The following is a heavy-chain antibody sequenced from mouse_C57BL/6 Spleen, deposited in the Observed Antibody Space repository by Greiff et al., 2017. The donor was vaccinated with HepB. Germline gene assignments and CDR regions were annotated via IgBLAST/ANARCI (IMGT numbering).Heavy chain of an antibody. D-gene: IGHD2-4*01. CDR2: INPNNGGT. CDR1: GYTFTDYY. J-gene: IGHJ2*01. CDR3: ARCDYDYFDY. Sequence: VQLQQSGPELVKPGASVKISCKASGYTFTDYYMNWVKQSHGKSLEWIGDINPNNGGTSYNQKFKGKATLTVDKSYSTAYMELRSLTSEDSAVYYCARCDYDYFDYWGQGTTLTVSS. V-gene: IGHV1-26*01.